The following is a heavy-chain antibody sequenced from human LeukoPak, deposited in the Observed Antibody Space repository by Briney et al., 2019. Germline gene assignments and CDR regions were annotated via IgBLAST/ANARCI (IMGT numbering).Heavy chain of an antibody. CDR2: ISSSSSYI. Sequence: PGGSLRLSCATSGFTFTTFWMHWVRQAPGKGLEWVSSISSSSSYIYYADSVKGRFTISRDNAKNSLYLQMNSLRAEDTAVYYCARVARYSSGWYYFVYWGQGTLVTVSS. V-gene: IGHV3-21*01. D-gene: IGHD6-19*01. CDR1: GFTFTTFW. J-gene: IGHJ4*02. CDR3: ARVARYSSGWYYFVY.